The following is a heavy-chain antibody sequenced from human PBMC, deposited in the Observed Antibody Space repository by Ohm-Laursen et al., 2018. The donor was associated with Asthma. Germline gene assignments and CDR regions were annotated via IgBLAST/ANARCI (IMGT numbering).Heavy chain of an antibody. CDR1: GGSISSGGYY. J-gene: IGHJ5*02. D-gene: IGHD2-15*01. CDR3: ARGFAATLWFDP. CDR2: IYYSGST. V-gene: IGHV4-30-4*08. Sequence: TLSLTCTVSGGSISSGGYYWSWIRQHPGKGLEWIGYIYYSGSTYYNPSLKSRVTISVDTSKNQFSLKLRSVTAADTAVYYCARGFAATLWFDPWGRGTLVTVSS.